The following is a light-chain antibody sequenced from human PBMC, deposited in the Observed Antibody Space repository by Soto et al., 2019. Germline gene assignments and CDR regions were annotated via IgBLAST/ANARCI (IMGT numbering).Light chain of an antibody. CDR3: CSYTRSGTLI. J-gene: IGLJ1*01. V-gene: IGLV2-14*01. Sequence: QSVLTQPASVSGSPGQSITISCVGTSGDIGDYNYVSWYQQHPGKVPKVIIYDVSNRLSGVSYRFSGTKSGNMASLTVSGLQAEDEADYYCCSYTRSGTLIFGTGTEVTVL. CDR2: DVS. CDR1: SGDIGDYNY.